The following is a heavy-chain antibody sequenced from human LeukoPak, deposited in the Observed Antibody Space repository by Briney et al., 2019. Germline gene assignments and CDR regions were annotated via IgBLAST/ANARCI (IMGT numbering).Heavy chain of an antibody. CDR1: GGSFSGYY. CDR2: INHSGST. J-gene: IGHJ6*03. Sequence: SETLSLTCAVYGGSFSGYYWSWIRQPPGKGLEWIGEINHSGSTNYNPSLKSRVTISVDTSKNQFSLKLSSVTAADTAVYYCARGLNYYYMDVWGKGTTDTVSS. CDR3: ARGLNYYYMDV. V-gene: IGHV4-34*01.